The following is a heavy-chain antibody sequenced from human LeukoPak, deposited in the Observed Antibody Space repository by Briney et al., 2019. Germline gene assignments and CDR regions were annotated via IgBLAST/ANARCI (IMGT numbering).Heavy chain of an antibody. V-gene: IGHV3-43*02. D-gene: IGHD1-1*01. Sequence: GGSLRLSXAVSGFTFDNYAMSWVRQAPGKGLEWVSLISGDDGSTYYADSVKGRFTISRDNSKNSLYLQMNSLRTEDTALYYCAKDTGWKEYYYYYTDVWGKGTTVTVSS. CDR2: ISGDDGST. CDR3: AKDTGWKEYYYYYTDV. J-gene: IGHJ6*03. CDR1: GFTFDNYA.